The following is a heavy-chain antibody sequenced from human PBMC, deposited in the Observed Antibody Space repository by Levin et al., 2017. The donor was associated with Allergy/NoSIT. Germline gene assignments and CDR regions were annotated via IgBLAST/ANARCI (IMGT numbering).Heavy chain of an antibody. CDR2: ISYDGSNK. Sequence: SCAASGFTFSSYGMHWVRQAPGKGLEWVAVISYDGSNKYYADSVKGRFTISRDNSKNTLYLQMNSLRAEDTAVYYCAKGFDPYYYGSGSQQAPGGDYWGQGTLVTVSS. CDR3: AKGFDPYYYGSGSQQAPGGDY. CDR1: GFTFSSYG. D-gene: IGHD3-10*01. V-gene: IGHV3-30*18. J-gene: IGHJ4*02.